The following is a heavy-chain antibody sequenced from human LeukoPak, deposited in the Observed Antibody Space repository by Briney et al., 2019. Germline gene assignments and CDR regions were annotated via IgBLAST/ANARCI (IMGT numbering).Heavy chain of an antibody. CDR3: ARSGTLTGYLY. D-gene: IGHD3-9*01. V-gene: IGHV4-59*01. Sequence: PSETLSLTCTVSGGSLSSYYWTWIRQPPGKGLEWIGYIYYSGTTNYNPSLKSRVTMSVDTSKNQFSLKLNSVTAADTAVYYCARSGTLTGYLYWGQGALVTVPS. CDR1: GGSLSSYY. CDR2: IYYSGTT. J-gene: IGHJ4*02.